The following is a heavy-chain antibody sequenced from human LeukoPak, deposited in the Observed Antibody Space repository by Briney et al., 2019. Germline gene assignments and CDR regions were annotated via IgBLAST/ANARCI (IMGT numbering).Heavy chain of an antibody. J-gene: IGHJ4*02. CDR2: IREEGSYK. CDR3: ARDFDDVNGYHYYLPDY. Sequence: PGGSLRLSCVASGFVLSRNGMHWVRQAPGRGVEWVAFIREEGSYKYYADSVERRFTISRDDSKNTLYLQMNSLTVEDTAVYYCARDFDDVNGYHYYLPDYWGQGRLVTVSS. V-gene: IGHV3-30*02. D-gene: IGHD3-10*02. CDR1: GFVLSRNG.